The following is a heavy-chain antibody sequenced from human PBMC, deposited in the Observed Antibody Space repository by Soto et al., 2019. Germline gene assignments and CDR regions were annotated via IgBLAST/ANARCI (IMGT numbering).Heavy chain of an antibody. CDR3: AKDEGWKNYFDY. V-gene: IGHV3-23*01. CDR2: ISGGADST. J-gene: IGHJ4*02. CDR1: GFTFSNYA. D-gene: IGHD1-1*01. Sequence: EVQLLESGGGLVQPGGSLRLSCAASGFTFSNYAMSWVRQAPGQGLEWVSTISGGADSTYYADSVKGRFTISRDNSRNTLYLQMNRLRAEDSAVYCWAKDEGWKNYFDYWGQGTLVTVSS.